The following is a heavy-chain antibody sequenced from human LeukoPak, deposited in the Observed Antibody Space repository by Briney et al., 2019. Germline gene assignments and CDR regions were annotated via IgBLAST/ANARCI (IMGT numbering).Heavy chain of an antibody. CDR3: ARPVRGGSPRLWFDY. CDR2: IYYSGST. J-gene: IGHJ4*02. D-gene: IGHD3-16*01. Sequence: PSETLSLTCSVSGGSISSSSYYWGWIRQPPGKGLEWIATIYYSGSTYYDPSLKSRVTISSDTSKNQFSLKLSSVTAADTAVYYCARPVRGGSPRLWFDYWGQGTLVTVSS. CDR1: GGSISSSSYY. V-gene: IGHV4-39*01.